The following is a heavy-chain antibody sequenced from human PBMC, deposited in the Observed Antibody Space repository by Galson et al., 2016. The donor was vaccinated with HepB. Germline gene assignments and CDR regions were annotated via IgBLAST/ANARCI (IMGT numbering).Heavy chain of an antibody. J-gene: IGHJ4*02. CDR3: ATSYSYGWGSYLPPNYFDY. CDR1: GFAFNTYS. V-gene: IGHV3-48*02. CDR2: ISGSSSTI. D-gene: IGHD3-10*01. Sequence: SLRLSCAASGFAFNTYSINWVRQAPGRGPEWVSYISGSSSTIYYADSVQGRFTISRDNARNSLYLQMDRLRDEDTAVYYCATSYSYGWGSYLPPNYFDYWVQETLVTFAS.